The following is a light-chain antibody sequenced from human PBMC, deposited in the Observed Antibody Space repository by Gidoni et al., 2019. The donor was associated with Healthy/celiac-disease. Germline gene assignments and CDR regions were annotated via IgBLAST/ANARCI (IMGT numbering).Light chain of an antibody. J-gene: IGLJ1*01. CDR3: CSYAGSSTYV. V-gene: IGLV2-23*02. Sequence: QSALPQPASVSWSPGQSITISCTGTSSDVGSYNLSSWYQQHPGKAPKFMIYEVSKRPSGVSNRFSGSKSGNTASLTISGLQAEDEADYYCCSYAGSSTYVFGTGTKVTVL. CDR1: SSDVGSYNL. CDR2: EVS.